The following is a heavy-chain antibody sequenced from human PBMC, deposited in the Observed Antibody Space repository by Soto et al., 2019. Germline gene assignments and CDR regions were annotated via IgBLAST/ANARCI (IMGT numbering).Heavy chain of an antibody. CDR2: IYYSGST. Sequence: SETLSLTCTVSAGSTSRGGYYWSCIRQHPREGLEWIGYIYYSGSTYYNPSLKSRVTISVDTSKNQFSLKLSSVTAADTAVYYCARGLIYCSYGLHRDLLAYWGQRTLVIV. CDR1: AGSTSRGGYY. J-gene: IGHJ4*02. V-gene: IGHV4-31*03. D-gene: IGHD3-10*01. CDR3: ARGLIYCSYGLHRDLLAY.